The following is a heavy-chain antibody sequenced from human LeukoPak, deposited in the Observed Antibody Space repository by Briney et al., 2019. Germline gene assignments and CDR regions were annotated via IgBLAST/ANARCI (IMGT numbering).Heavy chain of an antibody. CDR2: IYYSGST. Sequence: TSETLSLTCTVSGGSISSSSYYWGWIRQPPGKGLEWIGSIYYSGSTYYNPSLKSRVTISVDTSKNQFSLKLSSVTAADTAVYYCASATRIVVVPAALGDAFDIWGQGTMVTVSS. V-gene: IGHV4-39*01. J-gene: IGHJ3*02. CDR3: ASATRIVVVPAALGDAFDI. CDR1: GGSISSSSYY. D-gene: IGHD2-2*01.